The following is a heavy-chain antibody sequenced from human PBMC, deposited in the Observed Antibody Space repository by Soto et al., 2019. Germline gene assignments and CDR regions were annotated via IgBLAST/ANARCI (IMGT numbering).Heavy chain of an antibody. CDR1: GGSIDNSHSF. CDR3: LWVGEGATRHTDFSP. Sequence: PSETLSLTCDVSGGSIDNSHSFWGWVRQPPGRGLEFLGSVYYRGGTYYNPSLKSRVTVSVDPSKDQVSLRVGSVAVAEAAMSFLLWVGEGATRHTDFSPLGQGIVVTVSS. D-gene: IGHD2-21*01. CDR2: VYYRGGT. J-gene: IGHJ5*02. V-gene: IGHV4-39*01.